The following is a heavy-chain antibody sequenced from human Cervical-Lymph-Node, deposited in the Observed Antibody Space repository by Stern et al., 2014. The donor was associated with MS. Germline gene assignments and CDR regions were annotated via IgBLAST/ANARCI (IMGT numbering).Heavy chain of an antibody. D-gene: IGHD3-3*01. CDR3: TRGWSA. J-gene: IGHJ4*02. CDR1: GYTFTSDD. Sequence: VKLVQSGAEVKKPGASVKVSCTASGYTFTSDDINWVRQVPGQGLEWMGWMNPDSGDTGYATEFSGQFTITTYPSINNAYMEMSSMKSEDTAVYYCTRGWSAWGQGTLVTVSS. CDR2: MNPDSGDT. V-gene: IGHV1-8*01.